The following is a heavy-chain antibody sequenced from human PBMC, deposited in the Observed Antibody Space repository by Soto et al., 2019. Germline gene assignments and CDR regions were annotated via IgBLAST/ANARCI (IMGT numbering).Heavy chain of an antibody. CDR1: GFTFSSYG. J-gene: IGHJ4*02. CDR2: ISYDGSNK. CDR3: AKDWGIYGSGSLPDDY. D-gene: IGHD3-10*01. V-gene: IGHV3-30*18. Sequence: GGSLRLSCAASGFTFSSYGMHWVRQAPGKGLEWVAVISYDGSNKYYADSVKGRFTISRDNSKNTLYLQMNSLRAEDTAVYYCAKDWGIYGSGSLPDDYWGQGTLVTVSS.